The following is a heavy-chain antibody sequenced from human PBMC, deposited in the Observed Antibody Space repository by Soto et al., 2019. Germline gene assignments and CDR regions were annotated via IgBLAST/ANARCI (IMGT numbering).Heavy chain of an antibody. D-gene: IGHD3-9*01. CDR1: GFSFSDYY. Sequence: GGSLGLSCAAXGFSFSDYYMDWVRQAPGKGLEWVSSISSSSSYIYYADSVKGRFTISRDNAKNSLYLQMNSLRAEDTAVYYCARDQYYDILTGYLPQNYYYYCMDVWGKGTTVTVSS. CDR2: ISSSSSYI. V-gene: IGHV3-21*01. J-gene: IGHJ6*03. CDR3: ARDQYYDILTGYLPQNYYYYCMDV.